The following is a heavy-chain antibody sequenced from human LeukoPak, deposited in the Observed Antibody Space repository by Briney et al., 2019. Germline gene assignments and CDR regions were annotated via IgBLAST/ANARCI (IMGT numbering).Heavy chain of an antibody. CDR1: GGSMSSFY. CDR3: ARNGGSYFIY. CDR2: IYYSGTT. Sequence: SETLSLTCTVSGGSMSSFYWSWIRQPPGKGLEWIGYIYYSGTTKYNPSLESRVTLSVDTSKNQFSLKLNSVTAADTAVYYCARNGGSYFIYWGQGTLVTVSS. D-gene: IGHD1-26*01. V-gene: IGHV4-59*08. J-gene: IGHJ4*02.